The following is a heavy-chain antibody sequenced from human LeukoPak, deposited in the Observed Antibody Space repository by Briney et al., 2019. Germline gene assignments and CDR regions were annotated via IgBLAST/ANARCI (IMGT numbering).Heavy chain of an antibody. D-gene: IGHD2-15*01. V-gene: IGHV3-33*08. CDR3: ARDPVVGASTRPYYGMDV. J-gene: IGHJ6*02. Sequence: PGGSLRLSCAASGFTFSSYAMHWVRQAPGKGLEWVAVIWHDGSDKYYGDSVKGRFTLSRDNSKNTLFLQMNSLRAEDTAVYYCARDPVVGASTRPYYGMDVWGQGTTVTVSS. CDR1: GFTFSSYA. CDR2: IWHDGSDK.